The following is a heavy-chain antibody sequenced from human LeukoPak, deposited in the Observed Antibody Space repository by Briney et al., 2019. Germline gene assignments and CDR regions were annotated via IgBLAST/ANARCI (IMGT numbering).Heavy chain of an antibody. CDR2: ISSSSSYI. CDR3: ARLYSSGSGYYYYYMDV. D-gene: IGHD6-25*01. Sequence: GGSLRLSCAASGFTFSSYSMNWVRQAPGMGLEWVSSISSSSSYIYYADSVKGRFTISRDNAKNSLYLQMNSLRAEDTAVYYCARLYSSGSGYYYYYMDVWGKGTTVTVSS. V-gene: IGHV3-21*01. J-gene: IGHJ6*03. CDR1: GFTFSSYS.